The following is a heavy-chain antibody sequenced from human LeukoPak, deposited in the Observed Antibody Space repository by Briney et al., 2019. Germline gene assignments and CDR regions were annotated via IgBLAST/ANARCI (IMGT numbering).Heavy chain of an antibody. CDR2: IHHDGST. V-gene: IGHV4-4*02. Sequence: SETLSLTCVVSGVSISHGYWWSWVRQPPGKGLEWIGEIHHDGSTNYNPSLKSRVTISVDTSKNQFSLKLTSVTAADTAIYYCGRNAAYCLDYWGPGTLVTVSS. CDR3: GRNAAYCLDY. J-gene: IGHJ4*02. CDR1: GVSISHGYW. D-gene: IGHD1-26*01.